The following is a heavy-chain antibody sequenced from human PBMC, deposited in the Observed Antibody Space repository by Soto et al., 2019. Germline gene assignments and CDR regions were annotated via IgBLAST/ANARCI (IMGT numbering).Heavy chain of an antibody. CDR3: ARAQVGYDILTGYPKLLYYYGMDV. D-gene: IGHD3-9*01. CDR1: GGSISSGGYY. V-gene: IGHV4-31*03. CDR2: IYYSGST. J-gene: IGHJ6*02. Sequence: NPSETLSLTCTVSGGSISSGGYYWSWIRQHPGKGLEWIGYIYYSGSTYYNPSLKSRVTISVDTSKNQFSLKLSSVTAADTAVYYCARAQVGYDILTGYPKLLYYYGMDVWGQGTTVTVSS.